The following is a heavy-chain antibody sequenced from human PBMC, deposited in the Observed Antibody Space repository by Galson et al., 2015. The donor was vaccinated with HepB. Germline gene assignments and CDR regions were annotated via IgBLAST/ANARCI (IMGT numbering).Heavy chain of an antibody. J-gene: IGHJ5*02. V-gene: IGHV3-30*04. CDR2: MSYDGSNK. CDR3: ARTRGCSGGSCYSGGFSWFDP. Sequence: SLRLSCAASGFTFSSYAMHWVRQAPGKGLEWVAVMSYDGSNKYYADSVKGRFTISRDNSKNTLYLQMNSLRAEDTAVYYCARTRGCSGGSCYSGGFSWFDPWGQGTLVTVSS. D-gene: IGHD2-15*01. CDR1: GFTFSSYA.